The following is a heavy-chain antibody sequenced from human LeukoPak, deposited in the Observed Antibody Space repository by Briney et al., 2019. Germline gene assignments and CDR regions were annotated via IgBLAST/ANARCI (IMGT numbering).Heavy chain of an antibody. CDR1: GFTFSSYW. D-gene: IGHD3-10*01. CDR2: IKQDGSEK. J-gene: IGHJ3*02. Sequence: GGSLRLSCAASGFTFSSYWMSWVRQAPGKGLEWVANIKQDGSEKYYVDSVKGRFTISRDNAKNSLYLQMNSLRAEDTAVYYCAREIPQLLWFGELDAFDIWGQGTMVTVSS. CDR3: AREIPQLLWFGELDAFDI. V-gene: IGHV3-7*01.